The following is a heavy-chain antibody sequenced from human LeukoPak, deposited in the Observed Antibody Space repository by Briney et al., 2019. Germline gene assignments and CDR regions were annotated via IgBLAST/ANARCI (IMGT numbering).Heavy chain of an antibody. CDR3: ARSSSSVPNDYNWFDP. CDR2: IYPGDSDT. D-gene: IGHD6-6*01. Sequence: GESLKISCKGSGYSFTSYWIGWVRQMPGKGLEWMGIIYPGDSDTRYSPSFQGQVTISADKSISTAYLQWSSLKASDTAMYYCARSSSSVPNDYNWFDPWGQGTLVTVSS. J-gene: IGHJ5*02. V-gene: IGHV5-51*01. CDR1: GYSFTSYW.